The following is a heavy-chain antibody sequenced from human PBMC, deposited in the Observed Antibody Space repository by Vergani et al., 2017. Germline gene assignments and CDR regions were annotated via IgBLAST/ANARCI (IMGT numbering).Heavy chain of an antibody. D-gene: IGHD3-10*01. CDR1: GGSISSYY. Sequence: QVQLQESGPGLVKPSETLSLTCTVSGGSISSYYWSWIRQPPGKGLEWIGYIYYSGSTNYNPSLKSRVTISVDTSKNQFSLKLSSVTAADTAVYYCARPRGYYGSGSYYKNQLRFDPWGQGTLVTVSS. J-gene: IGHJ5*02. V-gene: IGHV4-59*01. CDR2: IYYSGST. CDR3: ARPRGYYGSGSYYKNQLRFDP.